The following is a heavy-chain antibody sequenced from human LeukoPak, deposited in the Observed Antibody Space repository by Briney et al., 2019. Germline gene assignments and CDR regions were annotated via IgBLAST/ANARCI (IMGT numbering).Heavy chain of an antibody. CDR1: GCTLSSSW. CDR2: IKQDGSEK. Sequence: GGSLRLSCAASGCTLSSSWVSWVRQTPGKGLEWVASIKQDGSEKYYVDSVKGRFTISRDNAKNSLSLQMNSLRAEDTAVYYCARASQRAFDIWGQGTMVTVSP. CDR3: ARASQRAFDI. V-gene: IGHV3-7*04. J-gene: IGHJ3*02.